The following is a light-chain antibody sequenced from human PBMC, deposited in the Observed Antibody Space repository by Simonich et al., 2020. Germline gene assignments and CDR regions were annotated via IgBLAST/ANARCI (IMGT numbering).Light chain of an antibody. CDR1: QSLLHSNGYNY. Sequence: DIVMTQSPLSLPVTPGEPASISCRSSQSLLHSNGYNYLDWYLQKPGQSPQFLIDLGSNRASWVPDRFSGSGSGTDFTLKISRVEAEDVGVYYCMQALQTPWTFGQGTKVEIK. J-gene: IGKJ1*01. V-gene: IGKV2-28*01. CDR3: MQALQTPWT. CDR2: LGS.